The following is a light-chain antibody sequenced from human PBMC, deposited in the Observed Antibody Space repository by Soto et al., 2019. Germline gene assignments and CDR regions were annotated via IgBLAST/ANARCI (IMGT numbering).Light chain of an antibody. CDR3: QHYNNWPPGRT. CDR2: GAS. V-gene: IGKV3-15*01. CDR1: QSVSSN. J-gene: IGKJ1*01. Sequence: EVVVSQSAAALSVSPGERATLSCRAIQSVSSNLAWYQQKPGQAPRLLIYGASTRATGIPARFSGSGSGTEFTLTISSLQSEDSALYYCQHYNNWPPGRTFGQGTKVDIK.